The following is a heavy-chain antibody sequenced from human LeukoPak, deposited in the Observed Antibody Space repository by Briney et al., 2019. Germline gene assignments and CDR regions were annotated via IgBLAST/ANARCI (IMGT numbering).Heavy chain of an antibody. CDR1: GFTFIGYG. CDR2: IRFDGNEK. CDR3: AKDRPIGVISVVRSGMGIDY. J-gene: IGHJ4*02. V-gene: IGHV3-30*02. Sequence: GGSLRLSCTSSGFTFIGYGMHWVRQAPGKGLEWVSFIRFDGNEKWYADSVKGRFTISRDNSKNTLYLDMNSLRPEDTAVYYCAKDRPIGVISVVRSGMGIDYWGLGTQVTVSS. D-gene: IGHD3-10*01.